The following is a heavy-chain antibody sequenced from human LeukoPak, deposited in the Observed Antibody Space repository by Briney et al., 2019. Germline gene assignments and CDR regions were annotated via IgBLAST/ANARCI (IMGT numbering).Heavy chain of an antibody. CDR2: IGSDATGT. V-gene: IGHV3-74*01. D-gene: IGHD2-15*01. Sequence: GGSLRLSCAASGFTSNYYWMHWVRHVPGKGLLWVARIGSDATGTTYADSVKGRFTISTDNAKNTFLQMNSLRAEDAAVYYCAMTYGRGSWSYYFDYWGQGTLVTVSS. J-gene: IGHJ4*02. CDR3: AMTYGRGSWSYYFDY. CDR1: GFTSNYYW.